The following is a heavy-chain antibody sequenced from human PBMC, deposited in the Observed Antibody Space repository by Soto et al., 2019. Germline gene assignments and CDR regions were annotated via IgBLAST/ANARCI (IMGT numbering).Heavy chain of an antibody. CDR2: IYYSGST. V-gene: IGHV4-39*01. J-gene: IGHJ5*02. Sequence: SQTLCHTWTVSGGSITSSSYYWGWIRQPPGKGLEWIGSIYYSGSTYYNPSLKSRVTISIDTSKNQFSLKLSSVTAADTAVYYCATQEVGGTYVYTFDPWGQGTLVTVSS. D-gene: IGHD1-26*01. CDR1: GGSITSSSYY. CDR3: ATQEVGGTYVYTFDP.